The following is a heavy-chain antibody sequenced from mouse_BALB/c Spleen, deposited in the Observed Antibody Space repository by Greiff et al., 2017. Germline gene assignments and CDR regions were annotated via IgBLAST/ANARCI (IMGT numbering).Heavy chain of an antibody. CDR3: ARGGPDAMDY. CDR1: GFTFSSFG. CDR2: ISSGSSTI. Sequence: EVKLMESGGGLVQPGGSRKLSCAASGFTFSSFGMHWVRQAPEKGLEWVAYISSGSSTIYYADTVKGRFTISRDNPKNTLFLQMTSLRSEDTAMYYCARGGPDAMDYWGQGTSVTVSS. J-gene: IGHJ4*01. V-gene: IGHV5-17*02.